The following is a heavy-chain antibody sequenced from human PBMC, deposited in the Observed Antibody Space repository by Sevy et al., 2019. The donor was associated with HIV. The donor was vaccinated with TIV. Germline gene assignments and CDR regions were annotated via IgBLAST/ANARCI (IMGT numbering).Heavy chain of an antibody. J-gene: IGHJ6*02. CDR2: IGTAGDT. CDR3: ARTGTSFGYYGMDV. Sequence: GGSLRLSCAASGFTFSSYDMHWVRQATGKGLEWVSAIGTAGDTYYPGSVKGRFTISRENAKNSLYLQMNSLRAGDTAVYYFARTGTSFGYYGMDVWGQGTTVTVSS. CDR1: GFTFSSYD. V-gene: IGHV3-13*01. D-gene: IGHD6-13*01.